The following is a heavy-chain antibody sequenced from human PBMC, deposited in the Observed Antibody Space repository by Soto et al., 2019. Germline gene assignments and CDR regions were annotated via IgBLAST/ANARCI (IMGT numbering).Heavy chain of an antibody. D-gene: IGHD3-16*02. J-gene: IGHJ4*02. CDR1: GGTLSNHT. CDR3: ASTMITFGGVIILDS. Sequence: KVSCKASGGTLSNHTNNWVGQGPGQGLEWMGRIIPILGIANYAQKFQGRVTITADKSTSTAYMELSSLRSEDTAVYYCASTMITFGGVIILDSWGQGTLVTVSS. CDR2: IIPILGIA. V-gene: IGHV1-69*02.